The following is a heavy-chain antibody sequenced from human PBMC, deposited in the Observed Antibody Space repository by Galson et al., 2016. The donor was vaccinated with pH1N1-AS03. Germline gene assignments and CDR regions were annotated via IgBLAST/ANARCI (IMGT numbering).Heavy chain of an antibody. CDR2: IYASGNT. CDR3: ARDFGSGHYMNYYNYGMDI. D-gene: IGHD3-10*01. J-gene: IGHJ6*02. Sequence: SETLSLTCTVSGVSITTYYWSWIRHPAGKGLEWVGRIYASGNTNYNPSLKSRVTMSVDTSKNQFSLTLNSVTAAGTAVYFCARDFGSGHYMNYYNYGMDIWGQGTTVTVSS. V-gene: IGHV4-4*07. CDR1: GVSITTYY.